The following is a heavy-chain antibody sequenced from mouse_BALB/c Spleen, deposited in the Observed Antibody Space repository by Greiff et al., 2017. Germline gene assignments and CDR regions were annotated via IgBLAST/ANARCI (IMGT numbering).Heavy chain of an antibody. V-gene: IGHV2-9-2*01. CDR2: IWTGGGT. Sequence: VQLVESGPGLVAPSQSLSITCTVSGFSLTSYDISWIRQPPGKGLEWLGVIWTGGGTNYNSAFMSRLSISKDNSKSQVFLKMNSLQTDDTAIYYCVRETGTGAMDYWGQGTSVTVSS. D-gene: IGHD4-1*01. J-gene: IGHJ4*01. CDR3: VRETGTGAMDY. CDR1: GFSLTSYD.